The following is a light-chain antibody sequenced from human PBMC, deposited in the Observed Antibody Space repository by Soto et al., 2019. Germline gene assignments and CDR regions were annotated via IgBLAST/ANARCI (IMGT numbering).Light chain of an antibody. V-gene: IGKV3-11*01. CDR1: QSIRSY. Sequence: EIVLTQSPATLSLSPGDSATPSCRASQSIRSYLAWYQQKRGQAPRLLIYDASNRATGIPARFSGSGSGTDFSLTISSLEPEDFAVYYCQQRSSWPLTFGGGTKVDIK. CDR2: DAS. J-gene: IGKJ4*01. CDR3: QQRSSWPLT.